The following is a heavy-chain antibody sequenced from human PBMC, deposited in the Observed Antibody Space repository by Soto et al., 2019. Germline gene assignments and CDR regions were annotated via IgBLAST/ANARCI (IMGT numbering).Heavy chain of an antibody. D-gene: IGHD2-15*01. CDR3: ARDKCSGGSCYYGMDV. V-gene: IGHV1-2*04. CDR2: INPNSGGT. Sequence: ASVKVSCKASGYTFTGYYMHWVRQAPGQGLEWMGWINPNSGGTNYAQKFQGWVTMTRDTSISTAYMELSRLRSDDTAVYYCARDKCSGGSCYYGMDVWGQGTTVTVYS. J-gene: IGHJ6*02. CDR1: GYTFTGYY.